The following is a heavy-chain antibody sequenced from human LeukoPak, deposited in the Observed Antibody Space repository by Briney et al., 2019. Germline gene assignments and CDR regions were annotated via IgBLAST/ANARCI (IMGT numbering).Heavy chain of an antibody. J-gene: IGHJ4*02. CDR1: GFTFSSYG. V-gene: IGHV3-30*02. Sequence: GGSLRLSCAVSGFTFSSYGMHWVRQAPGKGLEWVAFIRYDGTNKNYGDSVKGRFTISRDNSKNTLYLQMNSLRAEDTAVYYCARLMGGRWLQPPFDYWGQGTLVTVSS. CDR2: IRYDGTNK. CDR3: ARLMGGRWLQPPFDY. D-gene: IGHD5-24*01.